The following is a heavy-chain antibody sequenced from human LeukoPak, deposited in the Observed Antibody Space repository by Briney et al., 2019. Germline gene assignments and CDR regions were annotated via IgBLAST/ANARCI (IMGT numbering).Heavy chain of an antibody. CDR2: INKDGSET. D-gene: IGHD1-26*01. V-gene: IGHV3-7*03. CDR3: ARAKWEWEPRSGFDY. Sequence: GGSLRLSCVASGFTFSNYWMAWIRHAPGRGLEWVANINKDGSETYYLDSVRGRFTISRDNAKNSLYQQMNSLRAEDTAVYYCARAKWEWEPRSGFDYWGQGTLVTVSS. J-gene: IGHJ4*02. CDR1: GFTFSNYW.